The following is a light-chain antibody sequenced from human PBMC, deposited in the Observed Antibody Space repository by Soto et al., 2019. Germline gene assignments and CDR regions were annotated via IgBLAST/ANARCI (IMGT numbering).Light chain of an antibody. J-gene: IGKJ1*01. CDR1: QSVSSIY. CDR3: QQYNNWPWT. Sequence: EIVLTQSPGTLSLSPGERATLSCRASQSVSSIYLAWYQQKPGQAPRLLIYGASSRATGIPDRFSGSGSGTDFTLTISRLEPEDFAVYYCQQYNNWPWTFGQGTKVDIK. V-gene: IGKV3-20*01. CDR2: GAS.